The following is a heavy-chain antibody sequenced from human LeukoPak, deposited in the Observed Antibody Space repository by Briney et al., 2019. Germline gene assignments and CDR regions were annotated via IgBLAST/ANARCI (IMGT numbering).Heavy chain of an antibody. Sequence: PGGSLRLSCAASGFTFSSYEMNWVRQAPGKGLEWVSYISSSGSTIYYADSVKGRFTISRDNAKNSLYLQMSSLRAEDTAVYYCARGGDSSGYYPYDSWGQGTLVTVSS. J-gene: IGHJ4*02. CDR2: ISSSGSTI. V-gene: IGHV3-48*03. D-gene: IGHD3-22*01. CDR1: GFTFSSYE. CDR3: ARGGDSSGYYPYDS.